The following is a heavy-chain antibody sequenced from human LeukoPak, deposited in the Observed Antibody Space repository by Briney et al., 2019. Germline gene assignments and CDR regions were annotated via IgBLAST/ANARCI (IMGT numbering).Heavy chain of an antibody. Sequence: SQTLSLTCAIPGGSVSSNSAAWNWIRQSPSRGLEWLGRTYYRSKWYNDYAVSVKSRITINPDTSKNQFSLQLNSVTPEDTAVYYCARESGFPRQWELRAFDYWGQGTLVTVSS. D-gene: IGHD1-26*01. CDR3: ARESGFPRQWELRAFDY. CDR1: GGSVSSNSAA. V-gene: IGHV6-1*01. CDR2: TYYRSKWYN. J-gene: IGHJ4*02.